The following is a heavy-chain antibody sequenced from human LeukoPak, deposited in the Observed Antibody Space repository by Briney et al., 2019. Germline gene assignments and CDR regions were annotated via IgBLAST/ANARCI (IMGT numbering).Heavy chain of an antibody. CDR1: GDSVSGSPAV. D-gene: IGHD3-10*01. CDR3: ARGAVRGGTNFNY. CDR2: AYYRSKWYI. Sequence: SQTLSLTCAISGDSVSGSPAVWNWIRQSPSRGLEWLGRAYYRSKWYIDYAVSVKGRITITPDTSKNQFSLQLDSVTPEDTAVYYCARGAVRGGTNFNYWGQGTLVTVSS. V-gene: IGHV6-1*01. J-gene: IGHJ4*02.